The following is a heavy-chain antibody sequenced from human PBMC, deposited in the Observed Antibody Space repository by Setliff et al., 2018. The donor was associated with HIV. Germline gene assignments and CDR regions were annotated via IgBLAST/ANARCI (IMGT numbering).Heavy chain of an antibody. CDR1: GYTFTVYY. Sequence: PVASVKVSCKASGYTFTVYYMHWVRQAPGQGLEWMGWIKPDTGGTNYAQKFQGRVTMTRDTSITTAYMELSRLGSDDTAVYYCATDDYGGDSFDNWGQGTLVTVSS. V-gene: IGHV1-2*02. CDR2: IKPDTGGT. D-gene: IGHD4-17*01. CDR3: ATDDYGGDSFDN. J-gene: IGHJ4*02.